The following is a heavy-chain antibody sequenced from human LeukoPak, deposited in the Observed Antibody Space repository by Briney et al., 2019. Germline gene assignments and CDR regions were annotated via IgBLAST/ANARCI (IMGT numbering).Heavy chain of an antibody. Sequence: PGGSLRLSCAASGFTFSSYSMNWVRQAPGKGLEWVSSISSSSSYIYYADSVKGRFTISRDNAKNPLYLQMNSLRAEDTAVYYCARAPHDYGGNGPLTWGRFYFDYWGQGTLVTVSS. CDR2: ISSSSSYI. CDR1: GFTFSSYS. D-gene: IGHD4-23*01. J-gene: IGHJ4*02. V-gene: IGHV3-21*01. CDR3: ARAPHDYGGNGPLTWGRFYFDY.